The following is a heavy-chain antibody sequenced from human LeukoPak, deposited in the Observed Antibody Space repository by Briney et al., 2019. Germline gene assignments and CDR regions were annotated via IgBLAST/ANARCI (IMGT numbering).Heavy chain of an antibody. J-gene: IGHJ3*02. D-gene: IGHD1-26*01. Sequence: GGSLRLSCAASGFTFSSYAMHWVRQAPGKGLEYVSAISSNGGSTYYANSVKGRFTISRDNSKNTLYLQMGSLRAEDMAVYYCARGPVSSVGPGAFDIWGQGTMVTVSS. V-gene: IGHV3-64*01. CDR2: ISSNGGST. CDR1: GFTFSSYA. CDR3: ARGPVSSVGPGAFDI.